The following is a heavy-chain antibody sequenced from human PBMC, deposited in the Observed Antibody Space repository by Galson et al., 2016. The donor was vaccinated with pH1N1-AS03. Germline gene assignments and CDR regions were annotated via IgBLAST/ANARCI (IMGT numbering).Heavy chain of an antibody. V-gene: IGHV3-7*01. CDR2: IKGDGSEK. CDR3: ARTNWFDY. D-gene: IGHD7-27*01. Sequence: SLRLSCAASGFTFTGYWMSWVRQAPGKGLEWVANIKGDGSEKVYVDSVKGRFTISRDNAKNSLYLQMDSLRAEDTAVYYCARTNWFDYWGQGTTVTVSS. J-gene: IGHJ4*03. CDR1: GFTFTGYW.